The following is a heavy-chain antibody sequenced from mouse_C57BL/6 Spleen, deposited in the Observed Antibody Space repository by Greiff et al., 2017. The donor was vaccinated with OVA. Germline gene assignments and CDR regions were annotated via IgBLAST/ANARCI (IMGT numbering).Heavy chain of an antibody. CDR2: ISNGGGST. Sequence: DVQLQESGGGLVQPGGSLKLSCAASGFTFSDYYMYWVRQTPEKRLEWVAYISNGGGSTYYPDSVKGRFTISRDNAKNTLYLQMSRLKSEDTAMYYCASTRLAYWGQGTLVTVSA. CDR1: GFTFSDYY. J-gene: IGHJ3*01. CDR3: ASTRLAY. D-gene: IGHD4-1*02. V-gene: IGHV5-12*01.